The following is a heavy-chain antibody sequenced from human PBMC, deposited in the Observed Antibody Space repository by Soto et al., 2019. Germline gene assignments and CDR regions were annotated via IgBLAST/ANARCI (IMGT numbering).Heavy chain of an antibody. Sequence: APVKVSRKASGYTFTSYGIIWLRQAPGQGLEWMGWISAYNGNTNYAQQRQRRVIMTTDTSTSTGYMEVRSLRSDDTAVYYCERVGPNTIFGVVIPTCFDYWGEGTLVTVS. D-gene: IGHD3-3*01. J-gene: IGHJ4*02. CDR3: ERVGPNTIFGVVIPTCFDY. V-gene: IGHV1-18*01. CDR2: ISAYNGNT. CDR1: GYTFTSYG.